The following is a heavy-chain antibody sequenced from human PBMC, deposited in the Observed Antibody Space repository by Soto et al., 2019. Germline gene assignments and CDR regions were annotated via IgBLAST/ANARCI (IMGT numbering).Heavy chain of an antibody. V-gene: IGHV4-39*01. CDR1: GGSISSSSYY. CDR3: ARRDYYDSSCLTGY. Sequence: QLQLQESGPGLVKPSETLSLTCTVSGGSISSSSYYWGWIRQPPGKGLEWIGSIYYSGSTYYNPSLQSRVSISVDTSKNQFSLKLSSVTAADTAVYYCARRDYYDSSCLTGYWGQGTLVTVSA. D-gene: IGHD3-22*01. J-gene: IGHJ4*02. CDR2: IYYSGST.